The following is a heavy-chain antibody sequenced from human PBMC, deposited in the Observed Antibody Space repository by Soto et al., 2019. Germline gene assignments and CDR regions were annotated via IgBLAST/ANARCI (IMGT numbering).Heavy chain of an antibody. J-gene: IGHJ4*02. V-gene: IGHV3-23*01. Sequence: PGGSLRLSCAASGLTFSTYEMNWVRQAPGKGLEWISAISARGDSTYSADSVKGRFTISRDNSRNTLYLQMNGLRADDTAVYSCAKVYSSASYFPDYWGQGTRVTVSS. CDR3: AKVYSSASYFPDY. CDR1: GLTFSTYE. D-gene: IGHD3-22*01. CDR2: ISARGDST.